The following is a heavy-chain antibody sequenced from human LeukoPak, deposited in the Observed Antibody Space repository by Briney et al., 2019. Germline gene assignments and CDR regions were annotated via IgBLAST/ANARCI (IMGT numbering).Heavy chain of an antibody. V-gene: IGHV7-4-1*02. CDR3: ARRSFSSRLPHDY. CDR2: INATTGNP. CDR1: GYTFTTYG. D-gene: IGHD4-11*01. J-gene: IGHJ4*02. Sequence: GASVKVSCKASGYTFTTYGINWVRQAPGQGLEWVGWINATTGNPTYAQGFTGRFVFSLDTSISTAYLQINSLKAEDTAVYYCARRSFSSRLPHDYGGQGTLVTVSS.